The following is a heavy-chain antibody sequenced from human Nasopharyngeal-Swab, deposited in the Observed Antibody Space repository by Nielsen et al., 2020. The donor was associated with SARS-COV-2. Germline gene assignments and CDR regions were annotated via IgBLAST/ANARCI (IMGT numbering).Heavy chain of an antibody. D-gene: IGHD3-22*01. J-gene: IGHJ4*02. Sequence: SETLSLTCTVSGYSISSGYYWDWIRQPPGKGLEWIGSIYHSGSTYYNPSLKSRVTISVDTSKNQFSLKLSSVTAADTAVYYCAREGLITMIVVEPFDYWGQGTLVTVSS. V-gene: IGHV4-38-2*02. CDR3: AREGLITMIVVEPFDY. CDR1: GYSISSGYY. CDR2: IYHSGST.